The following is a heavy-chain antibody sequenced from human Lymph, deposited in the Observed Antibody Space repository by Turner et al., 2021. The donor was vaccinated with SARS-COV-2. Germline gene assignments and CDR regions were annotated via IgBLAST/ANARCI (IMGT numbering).Heavy chain of an antibody. D-gene: IGHD5-12*01. CDR1: GSTFSSYG. V-gene: IGHV3-33*01. CDR2: IWYDGSNK. J-gene: IGHJ4*02. Sequence: QVQLVESGGGVVQPGRSLRLSCAASGSTFSSYGMHWVRQAPGKGLEWVAVIWYDGSNKNYADSVKGRFTISRDNSKNTLYLQMNSLRAEDTAVYYCARTSYSGYDSVGDYWGQGTLVTVSS. CDR3: ARTSYSGYDSVGDY.